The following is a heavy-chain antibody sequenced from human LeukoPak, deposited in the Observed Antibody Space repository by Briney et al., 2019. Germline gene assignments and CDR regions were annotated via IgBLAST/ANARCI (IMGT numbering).Heavy chain of an antibody. CDR3: ARAQWELSVYYYYYMDV. Sequence: SETLSLTCTVSGGSISSSSYYWGWIRQPPGKGLEWIGSIYYSGSTYCNPSLKSRVTISVDTSKNQFSLKLSSVTAADTAVYYCARAQWELSVYYYYYMDVWGKGTTVTVSS. CDR2: IYYSGST. D-gene: IGHD1-26*01. J-gene: IGHJ6*03. CDR1: GGSISSSSYY. V-gene: IGHV4-39*07.